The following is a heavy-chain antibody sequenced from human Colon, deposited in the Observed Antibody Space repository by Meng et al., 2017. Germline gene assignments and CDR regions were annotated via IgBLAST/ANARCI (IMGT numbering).Heavy chain of an antibody. CDR1: GGSISSSNY. V-gene: IGHV4-4*02. J-gene: IGHJ4*02. CDR2: IYLSGSP. Sequence: QVELQGAGPGLVEPSGTLPLTCAVSGGSISSSNYWSWVRQPPGKGLEWIGQIYLSGSPSYNPSLESRVTISVDKSKNQLSLRLTSVTAADTAIYYCARHGGWHFDYWGQGTLVTVSS. D-gene: IGHD6-19*01. CDR3: ARHGGWHFDY.